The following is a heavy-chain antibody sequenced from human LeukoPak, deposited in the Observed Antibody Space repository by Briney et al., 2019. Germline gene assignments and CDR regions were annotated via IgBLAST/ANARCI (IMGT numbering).Heavy chain of an antibody. CDR2: INHSGST. CDR1: GGSFSGYY. V-gene: IGHV4-34*01. D-gene: IGHD3-10*01. Sequence: SETLSLTCAVYGGSFSGYYWSWIRQPPGKGLEWIGEINHSGSTNYNPSLKSRVTISVDTSKNQFSLKLSSVTAADTAVYYCARGKKVTMVRGVIAAFDIWGQGTMGTVSS. CDR3: ARGKKVTMVRGVIAAFDI. J-gene: IGHJ3*02.